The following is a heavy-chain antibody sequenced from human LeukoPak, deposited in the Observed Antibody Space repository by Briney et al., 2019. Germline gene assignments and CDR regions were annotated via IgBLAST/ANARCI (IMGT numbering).Heavy chain of an antibody. J-gene: IGHJ5*02. Sequence: GGPQRLSCAACGFTFSSYSMNWLRQAPGKGVEWVSYISSSSSTIYYADSVEGRFTISRDNAKNSLYLQMNSLRAEDTAVYYCARDSIAAAGNECNWFDPWGQGTLVTASS. D-gene: IGHD6-13*01. V-gene: IGHV3-48*04. CDR1: GFTFSSYS. CDR2: ISSSSSTI. CDR3: ARDSIAAAGNECNWFDP.